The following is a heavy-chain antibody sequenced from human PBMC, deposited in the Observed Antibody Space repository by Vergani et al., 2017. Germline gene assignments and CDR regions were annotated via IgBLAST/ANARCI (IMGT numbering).Heavy chain of an antibody. CDR3: ARSRIYYGAGRPDY. D-gene: IGHD3-10*01. V-gene: IGHV4-59*02. CDR1: GASVNSYY. CDR2: VSFRGDT. J-gene: IGHJ4*02. Sequence: QLQLQESGPGLVKPSETLSLTCTVSGASVNSYYWSWIRQPPGKGLEWMGYVSFRGDTLYNPSVKGRMTISLNTSSNQLSLDLTSVTASDTAFYYCARSRIYYGAGRPDYWGQGTLVTVSS.